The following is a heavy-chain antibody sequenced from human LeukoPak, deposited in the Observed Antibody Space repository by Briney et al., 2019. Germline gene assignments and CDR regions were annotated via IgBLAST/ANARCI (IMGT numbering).Heavy chain of an antibody. V-gene: IGHV3-23*01. CDR1: GFTFSSYA. CDR3: AKASAMIVVVSKHFDY. J-gene: IGHJ4*02. Sequence: PGGSLRLSCAASGFTFSSYAMSWVRQAPGKGLEWVSAISGSGGSTYYADSVKGRFTISRDNSKNMLYLQMNSLRAEDTAVYYCAKASAMIVVVSKHFDYWGQGTLVTVSS. D-gene: IGHD3-22*01. CDR2: ISGSGGST.